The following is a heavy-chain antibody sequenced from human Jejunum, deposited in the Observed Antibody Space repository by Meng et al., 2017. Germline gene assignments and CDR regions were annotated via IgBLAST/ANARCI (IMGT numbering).Heavy chain of an antibody. CDR2: VFSSGNT. CDR1: GGSINSDSNY. Sequence: SETLSLTCTVSGGSINSDSNYWSWIRQPAGKGLEWIGRVFSSGNTNYNPSRKSRVTISVDTSKNHFSLELSSVTAADTAVYYCARGGSAIAAWYFDLWGRGTLVTVSS. V-gene: IGHV4-61*02. CDR3: ARGGSAIAAWYFDL. D-gene: IGHD3-16*01. J-gene: IGHJ2*01.